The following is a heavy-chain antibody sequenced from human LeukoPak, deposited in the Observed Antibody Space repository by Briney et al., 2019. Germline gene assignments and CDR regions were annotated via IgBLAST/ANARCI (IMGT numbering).Heavy chain of an antibody. D-gene: IGHD3-9*01. CDR2: IIPIFGTA. Sequence: ASVKVSCKASGGTFSSYAISWVRQAPGQGLERMGGIIPIFGTANYAQKFQGRVTITADESTSTAYMELSSLRSEDTAVYYCARGYFDWLPLNWGQGTLVTVSS. V-gene: IGHV1-69*13. J-gene: IGHJ4*02. CDR3: ARGYFDWLPLN. CDR1: GGTFSSYA.